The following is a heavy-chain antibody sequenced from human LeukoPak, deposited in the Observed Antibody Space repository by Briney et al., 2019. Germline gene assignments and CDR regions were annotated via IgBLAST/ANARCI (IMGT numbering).Heavy chain of an antibody. V-gene: IGHV3-30*02. CDR2: IRYDGSNK. J-gene: IGHJ6*03. CDR1: GFTFSSYG. CDR3: TRSVLGRESDYYCYYYMAV. D-gene: IGHD2-8*01. Sequence: GGSLRLSCAASGFTFSSYGMHWVRQAPGKGLEWVAFIRYDGSNKYYADSVKGRFTISRDNAKNSLYLQMNSLKTEDTAVYYCTRSVLGRESDYYCYYYMAVWGKGPTATVSS.